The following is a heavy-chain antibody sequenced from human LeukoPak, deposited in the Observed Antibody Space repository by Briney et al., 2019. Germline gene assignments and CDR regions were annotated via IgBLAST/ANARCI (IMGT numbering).Heavy chain of an antibody. CDR3: AHGSMYQLDY. CDR1: GFSFSSHG. CDR2: IIGGAGGT. V-gene: IGHV3-23*01. Sequence: GGSLRLSCAASGFSFSSHGMSWVRQAPGKGLEWVSGIIGGAGGTYYADSVKGRFTISRGNAKNTLYLQMNSLRAEDTAVYYCAHGSMYQLDYWGQGTLVTVSS. J-gene: IGHJ4*02. D-gene: IGHD2-2*01.